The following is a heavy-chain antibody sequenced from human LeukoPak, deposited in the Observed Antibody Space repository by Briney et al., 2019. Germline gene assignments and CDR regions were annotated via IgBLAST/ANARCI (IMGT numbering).Heavy chain of an antibody. D-gene: IGHD3-3*01. CDR3: ARDSTRYYDFWSDYYYYGMDV. J-gene: IGHJ6*02. CDR2: IIPIFGIA. CDR1: GGTFSSYA. Sequence: SVKVSCKASGGTFSSYAISWVRQAPGQGLVWMGRIIPIFGIANYAQKFQGRVTITADKSTSTAYMELSSLRSEDTAVCYCARDSTRYYDFWSDYYYYGMDVWGQGTTVTVSS. V-gene: IGHV1-69*04.